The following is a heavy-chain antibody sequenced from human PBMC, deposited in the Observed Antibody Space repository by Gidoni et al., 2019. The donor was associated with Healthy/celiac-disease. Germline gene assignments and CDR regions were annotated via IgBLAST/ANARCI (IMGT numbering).Heavy chain of an antibody. J-gene: IGHJ4*02. CDR3: ARVKARSTYYYGSGTHHTPREFDY. V-gene: IGHV1-18*04. CDR2: ISAYNGNT. D-gene: IGHD3-10*01. CDR1: G. Sequence: GISWVRQAPGQGLEWMGWISAYNGNTNYAQKLQGRVTMTTDTSTSTAYMELRSLRSDDTAVYYCARVKARSTYYYGSGTHHTPREFDYWGQGTLVTVSS.